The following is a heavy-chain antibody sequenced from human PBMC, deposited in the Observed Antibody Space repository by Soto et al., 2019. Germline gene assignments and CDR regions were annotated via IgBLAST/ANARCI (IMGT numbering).Heavy chain of an antibody. CDR3: ARTRVATATTDFDY. CDR2: IYYSGTT. V-gene: IGHV4-31*03. J-gene: IGHJ4*02. Sequence: SETLSLTCTVSGGSIRGSTYYWTWIRQHPGKGLEWIGYIYYSGTTYYNPSLKSRVTISVDTSKNQLSLRLSSVTAADTAVYFCARTRVATATTDFDYWGQGTLVTVSS. CDR1: GGSIRGSTYY. D-gene: IGHD1-26*01.